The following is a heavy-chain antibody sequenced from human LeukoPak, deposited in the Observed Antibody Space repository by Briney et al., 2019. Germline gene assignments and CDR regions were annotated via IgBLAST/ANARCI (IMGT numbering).Heavy chain of an antibody. J-gene: IGHJ4*02. CDR3: AADPRPSSYYYDSSGYYRGDAIDY. D-gene: IGHD3-22*01. CDR1: GFTFSSYG. Sequence: PGGSLRLSCAASGFTFSSYGMHWVRQAPGKGLEGVAFIRYDGSNKYYADSVKGRFTISRDNSKNTLYLQMNSLRAEDTAVYYCAADPRPSSYYYDSSGYYRGDAIDYWGQGTLVTVSS. V-gene: IGHV3-30*02. CDR2: IRYDGSNK.